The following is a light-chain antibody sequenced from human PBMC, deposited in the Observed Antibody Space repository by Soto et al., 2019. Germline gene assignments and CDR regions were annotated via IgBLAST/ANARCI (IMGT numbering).Light chain of an antibody. V-gene: IGLV2-14*01. J-gene: IGLJ2*01. Sequence: QSVLTQPASVSGSPGQSITISCTGTSSDVGGYNYVSWYQQHPGKAPKLMIYEVSNRLSGVSNRFSGSKSGNTASLTISGLQAEDEADYYCSSYTSSSTPYVVFGGGTKLTVL. CDR2: EVS. CDR1: SSDVGGYNY. CDR3: SSYTSSSTPYVV.